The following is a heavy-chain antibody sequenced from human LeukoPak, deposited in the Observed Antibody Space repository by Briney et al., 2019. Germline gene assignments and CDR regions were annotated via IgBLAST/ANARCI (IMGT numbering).Heavy chain of an antibody. CDR3: ARGSGHYDFWSGPTPPFDY. D-gene: IGHD3-3*01. V-gene: IGHV7-4-1*02. CDR1: GDTFTSYA. CDR2: MNTNTGNP. Sequence: ASVKVSCKASGDTFTSYAMNWVRQAPGQGLEWMGWMNTNTGNPTYAQGFTGRFVFSLDASVSTAYLQISSLKAEDTAVYYCARGSGHYDFWSGPTPPFDYWGQGTLVTVSS. J-gene: IGHJ4*02.